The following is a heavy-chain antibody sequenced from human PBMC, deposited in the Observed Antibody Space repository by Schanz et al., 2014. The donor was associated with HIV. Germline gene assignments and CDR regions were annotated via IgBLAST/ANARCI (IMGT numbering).Heavy chain of an antibody. Sequence: QVQLVQSGAEVKKPGSSVKVSCRTSGDTFSSYAISWVRQAPGQGLEWMGGIIPIFPAANYAQKFQGRVTITADKSTNTAYMELSSLRSEDTAVYYCAKDTFELRNSGVFDWWGQGTLVTVSS. J-gene: IGHJ4*02. CDR2: IIPIFPAA. CDR1: GDTFSSYA. CDR3: AKDTFELRNSGVFDW. V-gene: IGHV1-69*06. D-gene: IGHD2-15*01.